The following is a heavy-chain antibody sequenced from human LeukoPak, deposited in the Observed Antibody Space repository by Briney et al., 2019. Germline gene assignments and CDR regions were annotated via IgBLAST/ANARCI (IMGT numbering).Heavy chain of an antibody. CDR3: AREGPHGSGIYYNPLDY. Sequence: PSETLSLTCTVSGGSISGYYWNWIRQPAGKGLEWIGRIYISGSTNYNPSLKSRVTMSIDTSKNQFSLKLSSVTAADTAVYHCAREGPHGSGIYYNPLDYWGQGALVIVSS. J-gene: IGHJ4*02. D-gene: IGHD3-10*01. CDR2: IYISGST. CDR1: GGSISGYY. V-gene: IGHV4-4*07.